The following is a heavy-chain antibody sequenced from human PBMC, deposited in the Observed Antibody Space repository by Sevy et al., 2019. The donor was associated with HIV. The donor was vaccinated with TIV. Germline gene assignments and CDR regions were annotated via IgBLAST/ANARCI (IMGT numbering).Heavy chain of an antibody. D-gene: IGHD3-16*01. V-gene: IGHV1-69*13. CDR2: IIPIFGSA. CDR1: GGTFSSYG. Sequence: ASVKFSCKASGGTFSSYGITWVRQAPGQGLEWMGEIIPIFGSANYGQTFQGRVTMTADQSTSTAYMELSSLRSDDTAVYYCARGGGLSPHHWLDPWGQGTLVTVSS. CDR3: ARGGGLSPHHWLDP. J-gene: IGHJ5*02.